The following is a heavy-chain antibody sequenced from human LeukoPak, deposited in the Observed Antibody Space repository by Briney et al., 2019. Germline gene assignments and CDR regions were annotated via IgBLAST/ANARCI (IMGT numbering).Heavy chain of an antibody. CDR1: GGSISSSSYY. V-gene: IGHV4-39*01. Sequence: SETLSLTCTVPGGSISSSSYYCGWIRHPPGRALEWIGSIYYSGSTYYNPSLKSRVTISVDTSKKQFSLKMSSVTAADTAVYYCARPGGSSGSGFDPWGQGTLVTVSS. D-gene: IGHD6-25*01. CDR2: IYYSGST. J-gene: IGHJ5*02. CDR3: ARPGGSSGSGFDP.